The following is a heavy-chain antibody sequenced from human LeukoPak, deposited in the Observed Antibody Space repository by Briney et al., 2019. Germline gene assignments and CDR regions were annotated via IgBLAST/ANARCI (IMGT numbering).Heavy chain of an antibody. Sequence: GGSLRLSCAASGFTFSSYGMHWVRQAPGKGLEWVAVISYDGSNKYYADSVKGRFTISRDNSKNTLYLQMNSLRAEDTAVYYCAKGLDYGDYYYYYGMDVWGKGTTVTVSS. D-gene: IGHD4-17*01. V-gene: IGHV3-30*18. CDR2: ISYDGSNK. J-gene: IGHJ6*04. CDR1: GFTFSSYG. CDR3: AKGLDYGDYYYYYGMDV.